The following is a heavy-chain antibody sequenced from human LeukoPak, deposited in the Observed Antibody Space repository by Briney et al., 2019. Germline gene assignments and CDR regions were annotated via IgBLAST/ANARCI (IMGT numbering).Heavy chain of an antibody. J-gene: IGHJ5*02. V-gene: IGHV1-46*01. CDR2: INPSGGST. D-gene: IGHD3-3*01. CDR3: ARGGRITIFGVPREYNWFDP. CDR1: GYTFTCYY. Sequence: ASVKVSCKASGYTFTCYYMHWVRQAPGQGLEWMGIINPSGGSTSYAQKFQGRVTMTRDTSTSTVYMELSSLRSEDTAVYYCARGGRITIFGVPREYNWFDPWGQGTLVTVSS.